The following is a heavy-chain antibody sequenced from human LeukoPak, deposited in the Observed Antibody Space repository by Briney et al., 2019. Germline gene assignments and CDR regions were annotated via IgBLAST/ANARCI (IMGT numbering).Heavy chain of an antibody. CDR1: GYTFTSYY. Sequence: ASVKVFCKASGYTFTSYYMHWVRQAPGQGLEWMGIINPSGGSTSYAQKFQGRVTMTRVTSTSTVYMELSSLRSEDTAVYYCAREGLRFLEWFSRNNWFDPWGQGTLVTVSS. CDR2: INPSGGST. D-gene: IGHD3-3*01. CDR3: AREGLRFLEWFSRNNWFDP. J-gene: IGHJ5*02. V-gene: IGHV1-46*01.